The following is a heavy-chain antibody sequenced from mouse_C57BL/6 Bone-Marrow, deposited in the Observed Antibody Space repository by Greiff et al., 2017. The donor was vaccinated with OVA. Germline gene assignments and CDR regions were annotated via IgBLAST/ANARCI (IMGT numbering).Heavy chain of an antibody. CDR1: GYTFTSYW. CDR2: IDPSDSYT. J-gene: IGHJ3*01. V-gene: IGHV1-69*01. Sequence: VKLQQPGAELVMPGASVKLSCKASGYTFTSYWMHWVQQRPGQGLEWIGEIDPSDSYTNYNQKFKGKSTLTVDKSSSTAYMQLSSLTSEDSAVYYCARSEFAYWGQGTLVTVSA. CDR3: ARSEFAY.